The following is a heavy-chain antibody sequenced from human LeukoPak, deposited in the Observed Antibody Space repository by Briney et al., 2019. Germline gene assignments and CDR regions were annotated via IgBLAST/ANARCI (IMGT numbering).Heavy chain of an antibody. V-gene: IGHV3-23*01. J-gene: IGHJ4*02. CDR1: GFSFSSYG. D-gene: IGHD3-22*01. CDR2: ISGSGAGT. Sequence: TGGSLRLSCAASGFSFSSYGMHWVRQAPGKGLDWVSIISGSGAGTYYADSVKGRFTISRDNSKNTLYLQMNSLRAEDTAVYYCAKQCGPYYDSSAYYSDSWGQGTLVTVSS. CDR3: AKQCGPYYDSSAYYSDS.